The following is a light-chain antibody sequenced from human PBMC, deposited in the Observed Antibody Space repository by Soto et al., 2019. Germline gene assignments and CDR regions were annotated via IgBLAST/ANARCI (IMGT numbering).Light chain of an antibody. Sequence: DIQMTQSPSSLSASVGDRVTITCRASQSISSYLNWYQQKPGRAPKLLIYAASSLQSGVPPRFSGSGPETDFTLTISSLQPEDFAPYYCQHSYITPHTFGQGTRLEIK. CDR2: AAS. V-gene: IGKV1-39*01. J-gene: IGKJ5*01. CDR3: QHSYITPHT. CDR1: QSISSY.